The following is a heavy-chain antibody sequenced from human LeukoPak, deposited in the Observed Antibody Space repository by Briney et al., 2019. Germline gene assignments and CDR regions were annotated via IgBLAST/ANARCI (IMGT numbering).Heavy chain of an antibody. CDR3: ARFFRSSVYNWFDP. J-gene: IGHJ5*02. CDR2: IIPIFGTA. V-gene: IGHV1-69*13. D-gene: IGHD6-6*01. CDR1: GGTFISYA. Sequence: ASVKGSCKASGGTFISYAISWVRQAPGHGLEWMGGIIPIFGTANYAQKFQGRVTITADESTSTAYMELSSLRSEDTAVYYCARFFRSSVYNWFDPWGQGTLVTVSS.